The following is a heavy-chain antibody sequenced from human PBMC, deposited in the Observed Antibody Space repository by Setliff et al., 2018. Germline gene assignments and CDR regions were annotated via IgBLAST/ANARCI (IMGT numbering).Heavy chain of an antibody. CDR1: GYTFTSYA. CDR2: INTNTGNP. Sequence: GASVKVSCKASGYTFTSYAMNWVRQAPGQGLEWMGWINTNTGNPTYAQGSTGRFVFSLDTSVSTAYLQISSLKAEDTAVYYCARPYSSSARWYFDLWGRGTLVTVSS. J-gene: IGHJ2*01. V-gene: IGHV7-4-1*02. CDR3: ARPYSSSARWYFDL. D-gene: IGHD6-6*01.